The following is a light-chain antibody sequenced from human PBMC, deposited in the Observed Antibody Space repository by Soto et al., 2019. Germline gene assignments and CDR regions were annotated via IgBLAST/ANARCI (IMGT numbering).Light chain of an antibody. Sequence: EMVLTQSPGTLSLCPGERATLSCRASQSVSSSYLAWYQQKPGQAPRLLIYGASSRATGIPDRFSGSGSGTDFTLTISRLEPEDFAVYYCQQYGSSLPITFGQGTRLEIK. CDR3: QQYGSSLPIT. CDR1: QSVSSSY. CDR2: GAS. V-gene: IGKV3-20*01. J-gene: IGKJ5*01.